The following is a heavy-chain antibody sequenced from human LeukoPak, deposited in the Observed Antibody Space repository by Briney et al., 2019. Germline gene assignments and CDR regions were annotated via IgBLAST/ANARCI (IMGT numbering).Heavy chain of an antibody. Sequence: PGGSLRLSCAASGFTFSSYVMHWVRQAPGKGLEWVAIISYDGSNEYYADSVKGRFTISRDNSKNTLYLQMNSLRAEDTAVYYCAKAGITMIVNRFDYWGQGTLVTVSS. CDR2: ISYDGSNE. CDR3: AKAGITMIVNRFDY. CDR1: GFTFSSYV. V-gene: IGHV3-30*04. D-gene: IGHD3-22*01. J-gene: IGHJ4*02.